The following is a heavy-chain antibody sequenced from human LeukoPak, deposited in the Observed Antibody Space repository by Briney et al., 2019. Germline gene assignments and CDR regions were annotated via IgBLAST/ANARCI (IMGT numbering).Heavy chain of an antibody. V-gene: IGHV1-69*05. Sequence: GASVKVSCKASGYTFPSYGISWVRQAPGQACEWMGGIIPIFGTANYAQKFQGRVTITTDESTSTAYMELSSLRSEDTAVYYCARTDIVVVVAARMDAFDIWGQGTMVTVSS. J-gene: IGHJ3*02. CDR2: IIPIFGTA. CDR3: ARTDIVVVVAARMDAFDI. CDR1: GYTFPSYG. D-gene: IGHD2-15*01.